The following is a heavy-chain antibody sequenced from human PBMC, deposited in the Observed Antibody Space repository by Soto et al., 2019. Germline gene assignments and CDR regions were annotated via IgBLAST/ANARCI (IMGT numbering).Heavy chain of an antibody. V-gene: IGHV3-33*01. Sequence: QVQLVESGGGVVQPGRSLRLSCAASGFTFSSYGMHWVRQAPGKGLEWVAVIWYDGSNKYYADSVKGRFTISRDNSKNTLYLQMNSLRAEDTAVYYCARAFLAGVSSWLNYWGQGTLVTVSS. J-gene: IGHJ4*02. CDR3: ARAFLAGVSSWLNY. CDR2: IWYDGSNK. CDR1: GFTFSSYG. D-gene: IGHD6-13*01.